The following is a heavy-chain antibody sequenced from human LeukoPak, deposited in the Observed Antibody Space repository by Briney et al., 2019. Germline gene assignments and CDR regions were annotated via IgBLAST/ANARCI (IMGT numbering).Heavy chain of an antibody. V-gene: IGHV3-33*08. CDR3: ASSAGALIDC. J-gene: IGHJ4*02. Sequence: GGSLRLSCAASGFTFSSYGMNWVRQAPGKGLEWVAVIWFDGSNKFYADSVKGRFTISRDNSKNTLYLQMNSLRAEDTAVYYCASSAGALIDCWGQGTLVIVSS. CDR2: IWFDGSNK. D-gene: IGHD6-19*01. CDR1: GFTFSSYG.